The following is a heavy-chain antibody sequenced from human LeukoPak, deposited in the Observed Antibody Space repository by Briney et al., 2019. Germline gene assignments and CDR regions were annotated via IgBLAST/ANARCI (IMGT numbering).Heavy chain of an antibody. J-gene: IGHJ5*01. V-gene: IGHV3-21*01. CDR3: ARDQVLWFDY. CDR1: GFTFSSYS. CDR2: ISSSSSYI. Sequence: PGGSLRLSCAASGFTFSSYSMNWVRQAPGKGLEWVSSISSSSSYISYADSVKGRFTISRDNAKNALYLQMNSLRAEDTAVYYCARDQVLWFDYWGQGTLVTVSS.